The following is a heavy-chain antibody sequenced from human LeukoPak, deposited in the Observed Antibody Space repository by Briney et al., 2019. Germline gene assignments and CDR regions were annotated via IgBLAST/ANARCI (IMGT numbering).Heavy chain of an antibody. CDR3: AQTRTYLDY. V-gene: IGHV4-59*01. D-gene: IGHD1-7*01. CDR2: ISDTGTS. CDR1: GGSISGYY. Sequence: SETLSLTCIVSGGSISGYYWSWIRQPPGRGLEWIGYISDTGTSIYNPSLKNRLSMLVDTSKNHFYLNLTSVTAADTAIYYCAQTRTYLDYWGQGALVTVSS. J-gene: IGHJ4*02.